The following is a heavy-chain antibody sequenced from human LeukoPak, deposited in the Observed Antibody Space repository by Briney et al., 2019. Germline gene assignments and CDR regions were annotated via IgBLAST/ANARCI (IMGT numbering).Heavy chain of an antibody. CDR2: VCGTADKT. D-gene: IGHD3-22*01. J-gene: IGHJ4*02. Sequence: GGSLRLSCEASGFTIISYAMSWVRQAPGKGLEWVSAVCGTADKTYYTASLGGRFTISRDNSKNPLYLQVNSLRDEDAAVYFCTKATYYYNSYGYNGVFDYWGQGTLVTLSS. CDR3: TKATYYYNSYGYNGVFDY. CDR1: GFTIISYA. V-gene: IGHV3-23*01.